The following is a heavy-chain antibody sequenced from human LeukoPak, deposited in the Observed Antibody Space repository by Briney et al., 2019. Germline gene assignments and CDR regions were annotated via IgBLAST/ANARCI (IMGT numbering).Heavy chain of an antibody. J-gene: IGHJ6*03. CDR2: IYPGDSDT. Sequence: GESLKISCKGSGYSFTSYWIGWGRQLPGKGLEWMGIIYPGDSDTRYSPSFQGQVTISSDKSISTAYLQWSSLKASDTAMYYCARSKSGYDGFYYYYMDVWGKGTTVTVSS. CDR1: GYSFTSYW. CDR3: ARSKSGYDGFYYYYMDV. V-gene: IGHV5-51*01. D-gene: IGHD5-12*01.